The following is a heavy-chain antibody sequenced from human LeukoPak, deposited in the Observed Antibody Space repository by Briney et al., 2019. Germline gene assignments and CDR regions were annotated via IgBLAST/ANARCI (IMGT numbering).Heavy chain of an antibody. CDR2: MNPDSGNT. CDR3: ARGPRYTSGWFDY. Sequence: ASVKVSCKASGCTFTSYDINWVRQATGQGLEWMGWMNPDSGNTGYAQKFQGRVTMTRNTSISTAYMELSALRSDDTAVYFCARGPRYTSGWFDYWGQGTLVIVSS. J-gene: IGHJ4*02. CDR1: GCTFTSYD. V-gene: IGHV1-8*01. D-gene: IGHD6-19*01.